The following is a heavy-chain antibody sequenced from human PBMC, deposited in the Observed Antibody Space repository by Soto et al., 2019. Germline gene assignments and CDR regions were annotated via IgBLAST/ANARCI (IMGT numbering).Heavy chain of an antibody. Sequence: GGSLRLSCAASGFIFRDYSMNWVRQTPGKGLEWIAHIAGGGVPTYYANSVKGRFTISRDNAKNSPYLQMNSLRAEDTAVYYYARRRNYDILTGLYYYGMDVWGQGTTVTVSS. CDR3: ARRRNYDILTGLYYYGMDV. J-gene: IGHJ6*02. CDR1: GFIFRDYS. D-gene: IGHD3-9*01. V-gene: IGHV3-11*01. CDR2: IAGGGVPT.